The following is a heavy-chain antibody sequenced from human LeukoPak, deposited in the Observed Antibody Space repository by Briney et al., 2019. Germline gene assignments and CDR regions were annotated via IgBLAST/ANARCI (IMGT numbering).Heavy chain of an antibody. V-gene: IGHV3-23*01. CDR1: GFTFSNNA. D-gene: IGHD2-15*01. CDR3: AKDGGYCSGGSCYDHY. J-gene: IGHJ4*02. Sequence: GGSLRLSCAASGFTFSNNAMSWVRQAPGKGLEWVSATSTSGGSAYYADSVKGRFTISRDNSKNTLYLQMDSLRAEDTAVYYCAKDGGYCSGGSCYDHYWGQGTLVTVSS. CDR2: TSTSGGSA.